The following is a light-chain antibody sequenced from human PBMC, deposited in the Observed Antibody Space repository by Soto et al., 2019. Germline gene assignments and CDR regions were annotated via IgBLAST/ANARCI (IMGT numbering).Light chain of an antibody. CDR2: WAS. Sequence: DIVMTQSPDSLAVSLGERATINCRSSQSVLYSSNNKNYLAWYQHKPGQPPKLLIYWASTRESGVPDRFSGSGLWTDATLTTNRLQAEDAAVYYCQQYYTTPPRRFGQGNKLEIK. CDR1: QSVLYSSNNKNY. CDR3: QQYYTTPPRR. J-gene: IGKJ2*04. V-gene: IGKV4-1*01.